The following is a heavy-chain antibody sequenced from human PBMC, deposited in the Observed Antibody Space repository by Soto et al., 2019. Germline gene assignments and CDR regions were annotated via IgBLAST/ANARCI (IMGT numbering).Heavy chain of an antibody. J-gene: IGHJ6*02. CDR3: ARDLRAAGRPGMDV. V-gene: IGHV1-69*13. Sequence: SVKVSGKASGGSFSSYAISWVRQAPGQGLEWMGGIIPIVGTGNYAQNFQGRVTITADESTSTAYMELSSLRSEDTAMYYCARDLRAAGRPGMDVWGQGTTVTVSS. CDR1: GGSFSSYA. CDR2: IIPIVGTG. D-gene: IGHD6-13*01.